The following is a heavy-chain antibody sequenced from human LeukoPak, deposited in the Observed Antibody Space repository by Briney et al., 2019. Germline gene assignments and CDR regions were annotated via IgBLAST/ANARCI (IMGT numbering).Heavy chain of an antibody. V-gene: IGHV4-61*02. CDR3: ARDQGYCSSTSCYGFDY. CDR2: IYTSGST. CDR1: GGSISSGSYY. D-gene: IGHD2-2*01. J-gene: IGHJ4*02. Sequence: SQTLSLTCTVSGGSISSGSYYWSWIRQPAGKGLEWIGRIYTSGSTNYNPSLKSRVTISVDTSKNQFSLKLSSVTAADTAVYYCARDQGYCSSTSCYGFDYWGQGTLVTVSS.